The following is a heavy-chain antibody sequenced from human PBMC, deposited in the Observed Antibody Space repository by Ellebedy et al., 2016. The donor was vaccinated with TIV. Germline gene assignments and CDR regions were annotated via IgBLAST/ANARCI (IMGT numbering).Heavy chain of an antibody. J-gene: IGHJ3*02. D-gene: IGHD3-22*01. CDR3: ASPSSGYMGDAFDI. CDR2: MNPNSGNT. CDR1: GYTFTSYD. V-gene: IGHV1-8*01. Sequence: ASVKVSCXASGYTFTSYDINWVRQATGQGLEWMGWMNPNSGNTGYAQKFQGRVTMTRNTSISTAYMELSSLRSEDTAVYYCASPSSGYMGDAFDIWGQGTMVTVSS.